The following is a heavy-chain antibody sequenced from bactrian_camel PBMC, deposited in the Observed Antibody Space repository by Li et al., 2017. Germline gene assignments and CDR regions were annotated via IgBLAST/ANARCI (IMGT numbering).Heavy chain of an antibody. CDR1: GATFWHYC. D-gene: IGHD3*01. J-gene: IGHJ4*01. Sequence: VQVGGSLRLSCKASGATFWHYCMGWLRQAPEKKREVVATIEANGQTTYGESVKGRFTISKDDANLTLYLQMDSLQTEDSAKYYCAAAREDVHGCATFWVGDDYNYWGQGTQVTVS. CDR3: AAAREDVHGCATFWVGDDYNY. CDR2: IEANGQT. V-gene: IGHV3S57*01.